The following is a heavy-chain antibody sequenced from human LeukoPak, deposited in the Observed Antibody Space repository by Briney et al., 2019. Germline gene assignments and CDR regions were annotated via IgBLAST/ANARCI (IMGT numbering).Heavy chain of an antibody. CDR2: ISSSGSTI. V-gene: IGHV3-11*01. CDR1: GFTFSDYY. Sequence: GGSLRLSCAASGFTFSDYYMSWIRQAPGKGLEWVSYISSSGSTIYYADSVKGRFTISRDNAKNSLYLQMNSLRAEDTAVYYCASNTYGDYVYFDYWGQGTLVTVSS. D-gene: IGHD4-17*01. J-gene: IGHJ4*02. CDR3: ASNTYGDYVYFDY.